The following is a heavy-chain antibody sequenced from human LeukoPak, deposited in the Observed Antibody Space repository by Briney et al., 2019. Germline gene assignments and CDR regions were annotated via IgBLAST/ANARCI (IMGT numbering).Heavy chain of an antibody. J-gene: IGHJ5*02. Sequence: SETLSPTCTVSGGSISSGDYYWSWIRQPPGKGLEWIGYIYYSGSTYYNPSLKSRVTISVDTSKNLFSLKLSSVTAADTAVYYCARVDSNYLPVRFDPWGQGTLVTVSS. CDR2: IYYSGST. V-gene: IGHV4-30-4*08. CDR3: ARVDSNYLPVRFDP. CDR1: GGSISSGDYY. D-gene: IGHD4-11*01.